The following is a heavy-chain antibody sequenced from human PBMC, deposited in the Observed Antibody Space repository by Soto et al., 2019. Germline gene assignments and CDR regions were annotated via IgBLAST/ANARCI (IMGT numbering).Heavy chain of an antibody. Sequence: GGSLRLSCAASGFTFSSYWMSWVRQAPGKGLEWVANIKQDGSEKYYVDSVKGRFTISRDNAKNSLYLQMNSLRAEDTAVYYCARDRGLEQLVSFDYWGQGTLVTVSS. CDR1: GFTFSSYW. J-gene: IGHJ4*02. CDR3: ARDRGLEQLVSFDY. CDR2: IKQDGSEK. D-gene: IGHD6-6*01. V-gene: IGHV3-7*01.